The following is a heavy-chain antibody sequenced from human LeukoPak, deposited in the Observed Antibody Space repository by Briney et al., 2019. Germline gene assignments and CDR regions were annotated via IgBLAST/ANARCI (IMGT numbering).Heavy chain of an antibody. CDR1: GGSISGYY. CDR2: IYYSGST. Sequence: PSETLSLTCTVPGGSISGYYWSWIRQPPGKGLEWIGFIYYSGSTNYNPSLKSRLTISVDTSKDQFSLKLSSVTAADTAVYYCARLSRIAAAGSYSYHSMDVWGQGTTVTVSS. CDR3: ARLSRIAAAGSYSYHSMDV. V-gene: IGHV4-59*08. D-gene: IGHD6-13*01. J-gene: IGHJ6*03.